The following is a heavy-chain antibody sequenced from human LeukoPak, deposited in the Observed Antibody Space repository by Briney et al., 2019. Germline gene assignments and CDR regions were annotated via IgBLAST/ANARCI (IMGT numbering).Heavy chain of an antibody. J-gene: IGHJ4*02. Sequence: SETLSLTCTVSGGSISYCDWSWIRQPAGKGLEWIGRMDSTGSTNYNPSLKSRVTVSVDTSKNQFSLKLNSVTAADTAVYYCARAGIQYSYDYWGQGTLVTVSS. D-gene: IGHD4-4*01. CDR2: MDSTGST. CDR3: ARAGIQYSYDY. CDR1: GGSISYCD. V-gene: IGHV4-4*07.